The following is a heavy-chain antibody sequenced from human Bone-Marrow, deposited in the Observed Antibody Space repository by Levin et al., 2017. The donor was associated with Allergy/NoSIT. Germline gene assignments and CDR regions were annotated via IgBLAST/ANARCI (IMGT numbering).Heavy chain of an antibody. V-gene: IGHV4-34*01. J-gene: IGHJ2*01. D-gene: IGHD3-3*01. Sequence: GSLRLSCAVYGGSFSGYYWSWIRQPPGKGLEWIGEINHSGSTNYNPSLKSRVTISVDTSKNQFSLKLSSVTAADTAVYYCARDGVRFLEWLLSSYWYFDLWGRGTLVTVSS. CDR1: GGSFSGYY. CDR2: INHSGST. CDR3: ARDGVRFLEWLLSSYWYFDL.